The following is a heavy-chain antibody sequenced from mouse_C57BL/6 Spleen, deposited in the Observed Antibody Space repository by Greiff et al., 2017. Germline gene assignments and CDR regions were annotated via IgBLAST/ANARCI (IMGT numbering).Heavy chain of an antibody. CDR2: IYPGDGDT. CDR3: ARFGGYYDYFDY. D-gene: IGHD2-3*01. J-gene: IGHJ2*01. V-gene: IGHV1-82*01. Sequence: VKLMESGPELVKPGASVKISCKASGYAFSSSWMNWVKQRPGKGLEWIGRIYPGDGDTNYNGKFKGKATLTADKSSSTAYMQLSSLTSEDSAVYFCARFGGYYDYFDYWGQGTTLTVSS. CDR1: GYAFSSSW.